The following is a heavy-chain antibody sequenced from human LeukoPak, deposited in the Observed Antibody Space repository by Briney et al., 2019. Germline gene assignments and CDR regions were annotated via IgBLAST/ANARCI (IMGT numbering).Heavy chain of an antibody. D-gene: IGHD3-3*01. CDR2: IHPNSGDT. V-gene: IGHV1-2*02. Sequence: ASVKVSCKASEYTFTGYYMQWVRQAPRQGLEWMGWIHPNSGDTNYAQKFQGRVTMTSDTSISTAYMGLSSLKSDDTAVYYCARDWGGYFGRPFDFWGQGTMVTVSS. CDR3: ARDWGGYFGRPFDF. J-gene: IGHJ3*01. CDR1: EYTFTGYY.